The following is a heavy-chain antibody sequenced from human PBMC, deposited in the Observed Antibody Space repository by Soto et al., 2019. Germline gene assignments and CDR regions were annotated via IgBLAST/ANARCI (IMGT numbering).Heavy chain of an antibody. V-gene: IGHV2-26*01. CDR1: GFSLSNARMG. CDR2: IFSNDEK. D-gene: IGHD4-4*01. CDR3: ARSYSNYENDAFDI. J-gene: IGHJ3*02. Sequence: KESGPVLVNPTETLTLTCTVSGFSLSNARMGVSWIRQPPGKALEWLAHIFSNDEKSYSTSLKSRLTISKDTSKSQVVLTMTNMDPVDTATYYCARSYSNYENDAFDIWGQGTMVTVSS.